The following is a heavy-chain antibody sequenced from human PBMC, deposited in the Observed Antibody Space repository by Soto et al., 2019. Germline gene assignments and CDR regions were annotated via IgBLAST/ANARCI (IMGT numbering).Heavy chain of an antibody. Sequence: ESLKTSCKGSGYSFTSYWIGWVRQMPGKGLEWMGIIYPCDSDTRYSPSFQGQVTISADKSISTAYLQWSSLKASDTAMYYCARLYGYNRAHYYYGMDVWGQGTTVTVSS. CDR2: IYPCDSDT. D-gene: IGHD5-12*01. V-gene: IGHV5-51*01. CDR1: GYSFTSYW. CDR3: ARLYGYNRAHYYYGMDV. J-gene: IGHJ6*02.